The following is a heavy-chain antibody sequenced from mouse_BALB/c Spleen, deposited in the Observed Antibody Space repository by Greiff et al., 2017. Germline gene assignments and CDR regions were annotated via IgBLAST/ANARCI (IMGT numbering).Heavy chain of an antibody. J-gene: IGHJ2*01. V-gene: IGHV5-12-1*01. CDR2: ISSGGGST. Sequence: EVQGVESGGGLVKPGGSLKLSCAASGFAFSSYDMSWVRQTPEKRLEWVAYISSGGGSTYYPDTVKGRFTISRDNAKNTLYLQMSSLKSEDTAMYYCARQSMIRDYFDYWGQGTTLTVSS. D-gene: IGHD2-4*01. CDR3: ARQSMIRDYFDY. CDR1: GFAFSSYD.